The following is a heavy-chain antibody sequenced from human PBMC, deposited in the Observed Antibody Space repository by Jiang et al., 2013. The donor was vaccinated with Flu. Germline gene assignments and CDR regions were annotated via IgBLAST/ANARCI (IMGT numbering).Heavy chain of an antibody. Sequence: SGFTFVNSAVQWVRQARGQRLEWIGWIVVGSGNTNYAQKFQERVTITRDMSTATAYMELSSLKSGDTAVYYCAAAPHYQLEGHQFYHYYYMDVWGKGTTVTVSS. D-gene: IGHD2-2*01. J-gene: IGHJ6*03. CDR1: GFTFVNSA. CDR3: AAAPHYQLEGHQFYHYYYMDV. V-gene: IGHV1-58*01. CDR2: IVVGSGNT.